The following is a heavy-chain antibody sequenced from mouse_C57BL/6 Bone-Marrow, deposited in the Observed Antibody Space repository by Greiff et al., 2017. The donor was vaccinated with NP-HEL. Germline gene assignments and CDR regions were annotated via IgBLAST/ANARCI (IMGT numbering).Heavy chain of an antibody. CDR2: IDPENGDT. V-gene: IGHV14-4*01. CDR1: GFNIKDDY. CDR3: TFYGNYDY. J-gene: IGHJ2*01. Sequence: VQLQQSGAELVRPGASVKLSCTASGFNIKDDYMHWVKQRPEQGLEWIGWIDPENGDTEYASKFQGKAPITADTSSNTAYLQLSSLTSEDTAVYYCTFYGNYDYWGQGTTLTVSS. D-gene: IGHD2-1*01.